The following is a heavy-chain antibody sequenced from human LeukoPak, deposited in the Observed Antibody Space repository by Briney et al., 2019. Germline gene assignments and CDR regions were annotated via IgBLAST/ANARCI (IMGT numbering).Heavy chain of an antibody. CDR2: ISSSGSTI. CDR3: ARVLMVTSPFDY. D-gene: IGHD5-18*01. Sequence: GGSLRLSCAASGFTFSSYAMNWVRQAPGKGLEWVSYISSSGSTIYYADSVKGRFTISRDNAKNSLYLQMNSLRAEDTAVYYCARVLMVTSPFDYWGQGTLVTVSS. CDR1: GFTFSSYA. J-gene: IGHJ4*02. V-gene: IGHV3-48*03.